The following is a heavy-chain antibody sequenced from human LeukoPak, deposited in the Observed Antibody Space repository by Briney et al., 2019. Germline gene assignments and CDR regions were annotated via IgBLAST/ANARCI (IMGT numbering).Heavy chain of an antibody. D-gene: IGHD6-19*01. CDR1: GFTFSSYS. CDR2: ISSSSSYI. V-gene: IGHV3-21*01. CDR3: ARTQEYSSGWYDLYYYGTDV. J-gene: IGHJ6*02. Sequence: GGSLRLSCAASGFTFSSYSMNWVRQAPGKGLEWVSSISSSSSYIYYADSVKGRFTISRDNAKNSLYLQMNSLRAEDTAVYYCARTQEYSSGWYDLYYYGTDVWGQGTTVTVSS.